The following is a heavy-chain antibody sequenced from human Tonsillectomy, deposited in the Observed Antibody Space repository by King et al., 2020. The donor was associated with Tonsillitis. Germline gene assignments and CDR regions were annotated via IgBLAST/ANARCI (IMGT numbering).Heavy chain of an antibody. CDR3: ARSYFPWIAVGSWFDP. CDR1: GYSFTSYW. CDR2: IDPSDSYT. J-gene: IGHJ5*02. D-gene: IGHD6-19*01. Sequence: VQLVESGAEVKQPGESLRISCTGSGYSFTSYWISWVRQMPGKGLEWMGRIDPSDSYTNYSPSFQGHVTISGDKSISTAYLQWSSLKASDTAMYYCARSYFPWIAVGSWFDPWGQGTLVTVSS. V-gene: IGHV5-10-1*03.